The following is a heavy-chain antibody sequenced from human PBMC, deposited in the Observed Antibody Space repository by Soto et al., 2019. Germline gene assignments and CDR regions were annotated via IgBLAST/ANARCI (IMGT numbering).Heavy chain of an antibody. V-gene: IGHV5-51*01. CDR2: IYPGDSDT. Sequence: GESLKISCKGSGYSFTSYWIGWVRQMPGKGLGWMGIIYPGDSDTRYSPSFQGQVTISADKSISTAYLQWSSLKASDTAMYYCARTSADSYYYYYGMDVWGQGTTVTVSS. CDR3: ARTSADSYYYYYGMDV. CDR1: GYSFTSYW. J-gene: IGHJ6*02.